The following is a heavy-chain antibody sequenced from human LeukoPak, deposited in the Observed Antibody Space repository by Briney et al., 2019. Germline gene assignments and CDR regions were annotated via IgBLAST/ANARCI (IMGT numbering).Heavy chain of an antibody. V-gene: IGHV4-61*05. Sequence: PSETLSLTCTVSGGSISSSSYYWGWIRQPPGKGPEWIGYFSYSGSTNYNPSLKSRVTISVDTSKNQFSLNLSSVTAADTAVYYCARGPLDSGYTYFDYWGQGTLVSVAS. CDR1: GGSISSSSYY. J-gene: IGHJ4*02. CDR2: FSYSGST. D-gene: IGHD5-12*01. CDR3: ARGPLDSGYTYFDY.